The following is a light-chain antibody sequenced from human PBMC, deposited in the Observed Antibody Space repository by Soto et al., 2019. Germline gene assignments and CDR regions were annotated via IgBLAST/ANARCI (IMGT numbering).Light chain of an antibody. CDR3: QKYNSVTL. Sequence: DIQITQSPSSLSASVGDRVTITGRASQGIHNYVAWYQQKPGKAPKLMIYAASTLQSGVPSRFSGSGSGTDFTLTISSLQPEDVATYSCQKYNSVTLFGLGTRVDIK. CDR2: AAS. CDR1: QGIHNY. J-gene: IGKJ3*01. V-gene: IGKV1-27*01.